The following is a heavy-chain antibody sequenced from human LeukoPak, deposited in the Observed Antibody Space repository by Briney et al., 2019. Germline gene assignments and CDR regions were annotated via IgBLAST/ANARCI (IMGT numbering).Heavy chain of an antibody. J-gene: IGHJ4*02. CDR3: ASGYRSGHHY. CDR2: ISSRGDTV. CDR1: GFTFSDFY. D-gene: IGHD5-12*01. Sequence: GGSLRLSCVASGFTFSDFYMSWIRQAPGKGLEWISYISSRGDTVYYADSVKGRLTISRDNAKISLYLQMNNLRVDDTAVYFCASGYRSGHHYWGQGTLVTVSS. V-gene: IGHV3-11*01.